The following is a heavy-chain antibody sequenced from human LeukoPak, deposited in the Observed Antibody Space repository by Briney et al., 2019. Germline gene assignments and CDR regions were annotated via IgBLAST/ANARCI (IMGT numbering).Heavy chain of an antibody. CDR3: ARDYYGSGSYDY. D-gene: IGHD3-10*01. Sequence: QSSETLSLTCTVSGGSISSSSYYWGWIRQPPGKGLEWIGRIDTSGSTNYNPSLKSRVTISVDKSKNQFSLKLSSVTAADTAVYYCARDYYGSGSYDYWGQGTLVTVSS. CDR2: IDTSGST. CDR1: GGSISSSSYY. J-gene: IGHJ4*02. V-gene: IGHV4-39*07.